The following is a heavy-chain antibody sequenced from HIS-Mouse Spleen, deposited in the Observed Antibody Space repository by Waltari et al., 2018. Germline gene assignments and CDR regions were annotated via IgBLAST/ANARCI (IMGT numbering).Heavy chain of an antibody. V-gene: IGHV4-39*07. CDR1: GGSISSSSYS. CDR2: IYYSWRT. CDR3: AREIPYSSSWYDWYFDL. D-gene: IGHD6-13*01. Sequence: QLQLQESGPGLVKPSETLSLTCTVSGGSISSSSYSWGWIRQPPGKGLEWIGSIYYSWRTYYNPSLKSRVTRSVDTSKNQFSLKLSSVTAADTAVYYCAREIPYSSSWYDWYFDLWGRGTLVTVSS. J-gene: IGHJ2*01.